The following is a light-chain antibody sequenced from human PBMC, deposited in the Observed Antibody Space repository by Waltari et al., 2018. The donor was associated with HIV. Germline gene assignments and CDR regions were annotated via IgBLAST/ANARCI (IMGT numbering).Light chain of an antibody. V-gene: IGKV1-5*03. CDR1: HAIGDW. J-gene: IGKJ3*01. CDR2: TAS. Sequence: DIPLTQSPSNLSASVGDKVTITCRASHAIGDWLAWYQHKPSQAPELLISTASTLHTGVPSRSSGSGSGTDFALTIASCQVDDCATYDCQQYKSYSFTFGPGT. CDR3: QQYKSYSFT.